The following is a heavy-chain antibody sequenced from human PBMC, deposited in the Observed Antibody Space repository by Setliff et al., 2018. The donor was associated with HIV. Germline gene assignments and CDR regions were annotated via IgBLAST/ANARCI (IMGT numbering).Heavy chain of an antibody. CDR1: GYPFTNFG. D-gene: IGHD6-19*01. V-gene: IGHV1-18*01. CDR2: INVYNGDT. CDR3: AREVKQWLVLPVNWFDP. Sequence: GASVKVSCKASGYPFTNFGVSWVRQAPGQGLEWMAWINVYNGDTNFALKFQGRVTMTKDTSTGTAYMELNRLTSDDTAVYYCAREVKQWLVLPVNWFDPWGQGTLVTVS. J-gene: IGHJ5*02.